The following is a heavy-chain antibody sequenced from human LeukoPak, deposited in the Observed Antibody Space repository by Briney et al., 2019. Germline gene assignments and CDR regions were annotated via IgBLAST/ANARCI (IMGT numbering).Heavy chain of an antibody. V-gene: IGHV3-23*01. CDR1: GFTLSGHA. CDR3: AKDFAPSVTAGHHY. D-gene: IGHD2-21*02. Sequence: GGSLRLSCAGSGFTLSGHAMSWVRQAPGKGLEWVSAVSGSGGSPYYADSVKGRFIISRDNSKNTLYLQMNRLRADDTAVYYCAKDFAPSVTAGHHYWGQGTLVTVSS. J-gene: IGHJ4*02. CDR2: VSGSGGSP.